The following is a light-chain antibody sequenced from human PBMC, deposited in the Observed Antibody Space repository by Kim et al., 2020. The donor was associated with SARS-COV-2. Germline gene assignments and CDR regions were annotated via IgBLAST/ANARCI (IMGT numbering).Light chain of an antibody. CDR3: QVWDSSSDHPV. V-gene: IGLV3-21*04. Sequence: APGKAARINCGGNNIGSKSVHWDQQKPGQAPVLVIYYDSDRPSGIPERFSGSNSGNTATLTISRVEAGDEADYYCQVWDSSSDHPVFGGGTKVTVL. J-gene: IGLJ3*02. CDR2: YDS. CDR1: NIGSKS.